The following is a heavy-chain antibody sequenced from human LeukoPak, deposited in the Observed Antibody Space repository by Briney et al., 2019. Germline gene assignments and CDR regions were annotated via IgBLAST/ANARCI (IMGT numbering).Heavy chain of an antibody. J-gene: IGHJ3*02. Sequence: SVKVSCKASGGTFSSYAISWVRQAPGQGLEWMGGIIPIFGTANYAQKFQGRVTITTDESTSTAYMELRSLRSDDTAVYYCARDFPSSYYYDSSGYLPDALDIWGQGTMVTVSS. D-gene: IGHD3-22*01. CDR1: GGTFSSYA. CDR3: ARDFPSSYYYDSSGYLPDALDI. V-gene: IGHV1-69*05. CDR2: IIPIFGTA.